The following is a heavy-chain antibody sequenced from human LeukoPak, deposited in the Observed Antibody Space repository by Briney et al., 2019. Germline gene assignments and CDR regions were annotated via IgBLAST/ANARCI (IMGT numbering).Heavy chain of an antibody. J-gene: IGHJ5*02. V-gene: IGHV1-69*05. CDR3: ARDLLGLGLAAAGTKNWFDP. D-gene: IGHD6-13*01. Sequence: SVKGSCKASVGTLSSYAISWVRQAPGQGLEWMGRIISIFCTSNYAQKFQGRVTSTTDESTSTAYMELSSLRSEDTAVYYCARDLLGLGLAAAGTKNWFDPWGQGTLVTVSS. CDR2: IISIFCTS. CDR1: VGTLSSYA.